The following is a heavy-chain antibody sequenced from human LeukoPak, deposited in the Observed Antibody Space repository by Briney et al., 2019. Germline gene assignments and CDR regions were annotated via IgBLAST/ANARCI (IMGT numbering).Heavy chain of an antibody. CDR1: GFTFSSYG. CDR2: IWYGGSNK. CDR3: AKAAAAAAGTGYYFDY. Sequence: PGGSLRLSCAASGFTFSSYGMHWVRQAPGKGLEWVAVIWYGGSNKYYADSVKGLFTISRDNSKNTLYLQMNSLRAEDTAVYYCAKAAAAAAGTGYYFDYWGQGTLVTVSS. V-gene: IGHV3-33*06. J-gene: IGHJ4*02. D-gene: IGHD6-13*01.